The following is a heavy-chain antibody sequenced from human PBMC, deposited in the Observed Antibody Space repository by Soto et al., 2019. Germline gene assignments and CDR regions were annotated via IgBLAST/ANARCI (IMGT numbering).Heavy chain of an antibody. Sequence: ASETLSLTCTVSGGSISSYYWSWIRQPAGKGLEWIGRIYTSGSTNYNPSLKSRVTMSVDTSKNQFSLKLSSVTAADTAVYYCARDRATVTEMYYYYGMDVWGQGTTVTVSS. D-gene: IGHD4-4*01. CDR2: IYTSGST. CDR3: ARDRATVTEMYYYYGMDV. J-gene: IGHJ6*02. V-gene: IGHV4-4*07. CDR1: GGSISSYY.